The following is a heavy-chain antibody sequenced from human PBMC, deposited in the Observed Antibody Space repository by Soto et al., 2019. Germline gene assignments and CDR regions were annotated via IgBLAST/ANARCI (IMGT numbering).Heavy chain of an antibody. J-gene: IGHJ4*02. D-gene: IGHD3-3*01. CDR3: ARDADFWSGPDY. CDR1: GYTFTSYY. V-gene: IGHV1-46*01. Sequence: ASVKVSCKASGYTFTSYYVHWVRQAPGQGLEWMGMINPGGGSTSYAQKFQGRVTMTRDTSTSTVYMELSSLRSEDTAVYFCARDADFWSGPDYWGQGTLVTVYS. CDR2: INPGGGST.